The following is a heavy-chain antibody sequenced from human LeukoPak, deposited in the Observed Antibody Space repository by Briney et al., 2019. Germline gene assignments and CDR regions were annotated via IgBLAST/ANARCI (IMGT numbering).Heavy chain of an antibody. J-gene: IGHJ1*01. D-gene: IGHD3-22*01. CDR1: GFTFSSYA. V-gene: IGHV3-23*01. Sequence: PGGSLRLSCAASGFTFSSYAMNWVRQAPGKGLEWVSAISDSRGSTFYADSVKGRFSISRDNSKNTLYLQMNSLRAEDTAVYYCARDSRNYYDSSGPQYFQHWGQGTLVTVSS. CDR3: ARDSRNYYDSSGPQYFQH. CDR2: ISDSRGST.